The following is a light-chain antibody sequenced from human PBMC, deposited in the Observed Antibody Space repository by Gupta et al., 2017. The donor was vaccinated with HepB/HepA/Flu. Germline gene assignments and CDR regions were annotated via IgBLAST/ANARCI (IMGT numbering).Light chain of an antibody. J-gene: IGLJ1*01. CDR2: EVS. CDR3: SSYTSSSTLV. Sequence: VTISCTRTSSDVGSYNRVSWYQQPPGTAPKLMIYEVSNRPSGVPDRFSGSKSGNTASLTISGLQAEDEADYYCSSYTSSSTLVFGTGTKVTVL. CDR1: SSDVGSYNR. V-gene: IGLV2-18*02.